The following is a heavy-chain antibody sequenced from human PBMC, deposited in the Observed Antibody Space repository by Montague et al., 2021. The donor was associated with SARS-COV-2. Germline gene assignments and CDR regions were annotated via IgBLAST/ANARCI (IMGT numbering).Heavy chain of an antibody. D-gene: IGHD3-10*01. CDR1: GDSVAGNSAA. CDR3: ARGLWFGELLYYYYYYGMDV. CDR2: TYYRSKWYN. V-gene: IGHV6-1*01. Sequence: CAISGDSVAGNSAAWNWNRQSPSRGLEWLGRTYYRSKWYNDYAVSVKSRITINPDTSKNQFSLQLNSVTPEDTAVYYCARGLWFGELLYYYYYYGMDVWGQGTTVTVAS. J-gene: IGHJ6*02.